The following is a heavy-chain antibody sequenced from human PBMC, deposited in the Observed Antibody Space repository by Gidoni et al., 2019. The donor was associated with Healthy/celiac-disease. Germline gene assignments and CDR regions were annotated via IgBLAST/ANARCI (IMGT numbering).Heavy chain of an antibody. Sequence: QVQLVESGGGVVQPGRSLRLSCAASGFTFSSYGMHWVRQAPGKGLEWVAVIWYDGSNKYYADSVKGRFTISRDNSKNTLYLQMNSLRAEDTAVYYCARDIRGYYYDSSLMDVWGQGTTVTVSS. CDR1: GFTFSSYG. CDR3: ARDIRGYYYDSSLMDV. D-gene: IGHD3-22*01. J-gene: IGHJ6*02. V-gene: IGHV3-33*08. CDR2: IWYDGSNK.